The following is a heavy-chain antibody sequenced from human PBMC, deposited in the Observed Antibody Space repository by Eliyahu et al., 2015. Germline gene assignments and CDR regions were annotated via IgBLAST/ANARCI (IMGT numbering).Heavy chain of an antibody. CDR1: GGTFSSYA. J-gene: IGHJ6*02. D-gene: IGHD3-3*01. Sequence: QVQLVQSGAEVKKPGSSVKVSCKASGGTFSSYALSXVRQAPGQGLEWMGGIIPIFGTANYAQKFQGRVTITTDESTSTAYMELSSLRSEDTAVYYCASAPYYDFWSGYLDYYYYGMDVWGQGTTVTVSS. CDR3: ASAPYYDFWSGYLDYYYYGMDV. CDR2: IIPIFGTA. V-gene: IGHV1-69*05.